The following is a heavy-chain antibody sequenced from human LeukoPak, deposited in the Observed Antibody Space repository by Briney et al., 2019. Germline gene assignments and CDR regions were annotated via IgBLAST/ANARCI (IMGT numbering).Heavy chain of an antibody. J-gene: IGHJ4*02. D-gene: IGHD1-26*01. CDR1: GFTFGDYI. CDR3: ASEIIVGASAFDY. Sequence: PGGSLRLSCVASGFTFGDYILDWVRQAPGKGLEWVSYISSSSSTIYYADSVKGRFTISRDNAKNSLYLQMNSLRAEDTAVYYCASEIIVGASAFDYWGQGTLVTVSS. CDR2: ISSSSSTI. V-gene: IGHV3-48*04.